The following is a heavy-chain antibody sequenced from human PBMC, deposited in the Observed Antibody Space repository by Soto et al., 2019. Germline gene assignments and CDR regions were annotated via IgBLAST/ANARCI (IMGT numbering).Heavy chain of an antibody. D-gene: IGHD6-13*01. V-gene: IGHV3-23*01. CDR1: GFTFSSYA. Sequence: GGSLRLSCAASGFTFSSYAMSWVRQAPGKGLEWVSAISGSGGSTYYADPVKGRFTISRDNSKNTLYLQMNSLRAEDTAVYYCAKPASSSWDYYYYYYGMDVWGQGTTVTVSS. CDR2: ISGSGGST. CDR3: AKPASSSWDYYYYYYGMDV. J-gene: IGHJ6*02.